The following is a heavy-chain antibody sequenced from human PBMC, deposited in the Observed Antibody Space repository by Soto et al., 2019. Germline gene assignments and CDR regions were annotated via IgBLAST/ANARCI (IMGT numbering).Heavy chain of an antibody. V-gene: IGHV3-23*01. CDR3: AKDLSTYSNLFDY. Sequence: EVQLLESGGGLVQPGGSLRLSCAASGFTFSSYAMSWVRQAPGKGLEWVSAISGSGGSTYYADSVKGRFTISRDNSKNSLYLQMTSLRAEDTAVYYCAKDLSTYSNLFDYWGQGSLFTVSS. D-gene: IGHD6-13*01. CDR2: ISGSGGST. J-gene: IGHJ4*02. CDR1: GFTFSSYA.